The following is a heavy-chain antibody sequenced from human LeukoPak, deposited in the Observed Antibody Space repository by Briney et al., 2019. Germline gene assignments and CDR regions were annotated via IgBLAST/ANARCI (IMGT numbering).Heavy chain of an antibody. D-gene: IGHD6-19*01. CDR1: GFTFSSYA. Sequence: PGGSLRLSCAASGFTFSSYAMHWVRQAPGKGLEWVAVISYDGSNKYYADSVKGRFTISRDNSKNTLYLQMNSLRAEDTAVYYCARPRSSGWYYFDYWGQGTLVTVSS. V-gene: IGHV3-30-3*01. CDR3: ARPRSSGWYYFDY. CDR2: ISYDGSNK. J-gene: IGHJ4*02.